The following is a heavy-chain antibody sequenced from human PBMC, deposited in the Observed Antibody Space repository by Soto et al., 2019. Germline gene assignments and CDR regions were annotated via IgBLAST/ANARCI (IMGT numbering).Heavy chain of an antibody. CDR2: IYSNGDT. V-gene: IGHV4-30-4*08. Sequence: PSETLSLTCTVSGDSISSGGYYWSWIRQLPGKGLGWIGYIYSNGDTNYNPSLESRVTISLDTSKNQFSLKLRSVTAADTAVYYCARGPDYWGQGTLVTVSS. J-gene: IGHJ4*02. CDR1: GDSISSGGYY. CDR3: ARGPDY.